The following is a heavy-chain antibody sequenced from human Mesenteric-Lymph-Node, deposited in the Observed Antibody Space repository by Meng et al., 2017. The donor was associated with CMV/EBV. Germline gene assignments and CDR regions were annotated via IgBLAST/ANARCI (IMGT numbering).Heavy chain of an antibody. CDR3: AVPTRYCRSTSCYDL. D-gene: IGHD2-2*01. CDR2: ISYDGSNK. V-gene: IGHV3-30*04. J-gene: IGHJ3*01. Sequence: GESLKISCAASGFTFSSYAMHWVRQAPGKGLEWVAVISYDGSNKYYADSVKGRFTISRDNSKNTLYLQMNSLRAEDTAVYYCAVPTRYCRSTSCYDLWGHGTKVTVSS. CDR1: GFTFSSYA.